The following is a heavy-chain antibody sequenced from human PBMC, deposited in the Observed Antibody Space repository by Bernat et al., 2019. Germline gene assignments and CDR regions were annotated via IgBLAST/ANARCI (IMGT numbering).Heavy chain of an antibody. Sequence: QLQLQESGPGLVKPSETLSLTCTVSGGSISSSSYYWGWIRQPPGKGLEWIGSSYYSGCTYYNPSLKSRVTISVDTSKNQFSLKLSSVTAADTAVYYCARREVDVFCGGSCETSYCYYYMDVWGKGTTVTVSS. CDR1: GGSISSSSYY. J-gene: IGHJ6*03. D-gene: IGHD2-15*01. CDR3: ARREVDVFCGGSCETSYCYYYMDV. V-gene: IGHV4-39*01. CDR2: SYYSGCT.